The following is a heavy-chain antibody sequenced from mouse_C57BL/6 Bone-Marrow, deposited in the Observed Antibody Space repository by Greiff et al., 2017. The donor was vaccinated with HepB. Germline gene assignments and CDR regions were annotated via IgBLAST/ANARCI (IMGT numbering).Heavy chain of an antibody. CDR2: ISYDGSN. V-gene: IGHV3-6*01. CDR1: GYSITSGYY. CDR3: ARDPSLPYIFFAY. Sequence: DVQLQESGPGLVKPSQSLSLTCSVTGYSITSGYYWNWIRQFPGNKLEWMGYISYDGSNNYNPSLKNRISITRDTSKNQFFLKLNSVTTEDTATYYCARDPSLPYIFFAYWGQGTLVTVSA. D-gene: IGHD5-5*01. J-gene: IGHJ3*01.